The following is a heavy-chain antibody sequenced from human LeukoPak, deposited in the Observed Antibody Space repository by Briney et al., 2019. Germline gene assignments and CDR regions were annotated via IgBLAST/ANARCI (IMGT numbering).Heavy chain of an antibody. CDR3: ARADTAMGTFDY. J-gene: IGHJ4*02. CDR2: INPKSGGT. CDR1: GYTFTGYF. Sequence: SVTVSCQASGYTFTGYFMHWVRQAPGQGLAWMGWINPKSGGTNYAQKFQGRVTMTRDTSISTAYMELSRLRSDDTAVYYCARADTAMGTFDYWGQGTLVTVSS. D-gene: IGHD5-18*01. V-gene: IGHV1-2*02.